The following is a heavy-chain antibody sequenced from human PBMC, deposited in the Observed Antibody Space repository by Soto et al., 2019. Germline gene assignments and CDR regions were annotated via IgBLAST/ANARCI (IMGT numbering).Heavy chain of an antibody. D-gene: IGHD4-17*01. Sequence: QVQLVESGGGVVQPGRSLRLSCAASGFTFSSYGMHWVRQAPGKGLEWVAVISYDGSNKYYADSVKGRFTISRDNSKNTLYLQMNSLRAEDTAVYYCAKGPMTTVTGWGQGTLVTVSS. V-gene: IGHV3-30*18. CDR3: AKGPMTTVTG. CDR1: GFTFSSYG. CDR2: ISYDGSNK. J-gene: IGHJ4*02.